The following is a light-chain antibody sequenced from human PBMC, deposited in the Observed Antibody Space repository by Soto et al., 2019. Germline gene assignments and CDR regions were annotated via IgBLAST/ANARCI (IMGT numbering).Light chain of an antibody. CDR3: SSYTSTSTRV. V-gene: IGLV2-14*03. CDR2: EVS. Sequence: QSALTQPASVSGSPGQSITISCTGTSSDVGAYDSVSWYQQHPGKAPKFIIYEVSDRPSGVSTRFSGSKSGSTASLTISGLQADDEADYYCSSYTSTSTRVFGTGTKLTVL. J-gene: IGLJ1*01. CDR1: SSDVGAYDS.